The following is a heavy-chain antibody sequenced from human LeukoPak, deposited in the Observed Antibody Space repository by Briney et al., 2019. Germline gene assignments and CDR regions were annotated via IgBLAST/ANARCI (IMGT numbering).Heavy chain of an antibody. D-gene: IGHD4-17*01. J-gene: IGHJ1*01. V-gene: IGHV4-61*01. Sequence: SETLSLTCTVSGGXVSSGPYYWSWIRQPPGKGLEWLGYIYHSGNTNYNPSLKSRVSISVDRPKNQFSLKLTSVTAADTAVYSCARDGGSYSDIAEYFQHWGQGTLVTVSS. CDR1: GGXVSSGPYY. CDR3: ARDGGSYSDIAEYFQH. CDR2: IYHSGNT.